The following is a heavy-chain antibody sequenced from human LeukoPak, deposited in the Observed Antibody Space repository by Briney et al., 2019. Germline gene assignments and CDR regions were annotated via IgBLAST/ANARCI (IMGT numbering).Heavy chain of an antibody. Sequence: ASVKVSCKASGYTFTSYDINWVRQAPGQGLEWMGGIIPIFGTANYAQKFQGRVTITADESTSTAYMELSSLRSEDTAVYYCARGGGYYDYVWGSYRAYYYYGMDVWGQGTTVTVSS. J-gene: IGHJ6*02. V-gene: IGHV1-69*13. D-gene: IGHD3-16*02. CDR3: ARGGGYYDYVWGSYRAYYYYGMDV. CDR2: IIPIFGTA. CDR1: GYTFTSYD.